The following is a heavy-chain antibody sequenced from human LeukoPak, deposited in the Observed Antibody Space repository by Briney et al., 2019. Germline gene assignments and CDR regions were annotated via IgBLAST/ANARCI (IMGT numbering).Heavy chain of an antibody. CDR1: GYTFTSYY. CDR3: ARTGPGDNVISISDPNPPDY. J-gene: IGHJ4*02. CDR2: INPSGGST. V-gene: IGHV1-46*01. Sequence: GASVKVSCKASGYTFTSYYMHWVRQAPGQGLEGMGIINPSGGSTSYAQKFQGRVTLTRDTSTSTVYMELSSLRSEDTAVYYCARTGPGDNVISISDPNPPDYWGQGTLVTVSS. D-gene: IGHD2/OR15-2a*01.